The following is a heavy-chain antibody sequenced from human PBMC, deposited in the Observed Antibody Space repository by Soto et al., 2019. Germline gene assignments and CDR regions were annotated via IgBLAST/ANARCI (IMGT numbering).Heavy chain of an antibody. J-gene: IGHJ6*02. CDR1: GGSVSTGSYD. CDR3: ARDGHGMDV. CDR2: IFFTGSA. V-gene: IGHV4-61*01. Sequence: PSDTLSLTCTVSGGSVSTGSYDWSWIRQPPGKGLEWIGKIFFTGSAYYNPSLRNRVTMSVDTSKDQFSLTLTSVTAADTAVYYCARDGHGMDVWGQGTTVTVSS.